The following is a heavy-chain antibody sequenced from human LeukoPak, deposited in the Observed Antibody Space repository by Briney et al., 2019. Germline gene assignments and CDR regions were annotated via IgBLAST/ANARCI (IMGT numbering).Heavy chain of an antibody. V-gene: IGHV3-30-3*01. CDR1: GFTFNTYA. J-gene: IGHJ3*02. CDR2: ISSAGSTK. CDR3: ARDVSVETAQDVWVDAFDI. Sequence: PGTSLRLSCAASGFTFNTYAMHWVRQAAGMGLEWVAVISSAGSTKYYADSVKGRFTVSRDNSENTLYLQMNSLTAEDTAVYYCARDVSVETAQDVWVDAFDIWGQGTMVTVSS. D-gene: IGHD2-21*02.